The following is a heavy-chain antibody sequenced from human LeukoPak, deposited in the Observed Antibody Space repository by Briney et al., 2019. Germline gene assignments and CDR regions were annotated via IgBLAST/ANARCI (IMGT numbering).Heavy chain of an antibody. CDR3: ARADLRGYSLDY. J-gene: IGHJ4*02. Sequence: GGSLRLSYAASGFTFSSYDMHWVRQTTGRGLEWVSGIGTAGDTYSPGSVKGRFTISRENAKNSLYLQMNSLRAGDTAVYYCARADLRGYSLDYWGQGTLVTVSS. CDR1: GFTFSSYD. CDR2: IGTAGDT. D-gene: IGHD5-18*01. V-gene: IGHV3-13*01.